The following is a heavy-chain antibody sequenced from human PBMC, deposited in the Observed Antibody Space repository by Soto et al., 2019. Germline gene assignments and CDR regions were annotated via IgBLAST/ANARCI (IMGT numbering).Heavy chain of an antibody. CDR1: GFTFGDYA. V-gene: IGHV3-9*01. Sequence: EVQLVESGGGLVQPGRSLRLSCAASGFTFGDYAMHWVRQAPGKGLEWGSGIRWNSGSIGYADSVKGRFTISSDNAKNSLYLQMNRLRAEDTALYYCAKSSSIAARHTEYYFAYWGQGALVTVSS. CDR3: AKSSSIAARHTEYYFAY. CDR2: IRWNSGSI. D-gene: IGHD6-6*01. J-gene: IGHJ4*02.